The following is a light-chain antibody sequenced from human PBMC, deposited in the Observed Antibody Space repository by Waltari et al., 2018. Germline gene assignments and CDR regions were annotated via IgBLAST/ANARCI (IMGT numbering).Light chain of an antibody. J-gene: IGLJ2*01. V-gene: IGLV2-14*01. CDR1: SSDVGGYKY. CDR2: EVS. CDR3: SSYTSSSTLI. Sequence: QSALTQPASVSGSPGQSVTISCTGTSSDVGGYKYVSWYQQNADKAPKRLIFEVSYRPSGGSDRFSASKSSNTASLTISGLQAEDEADYYCSSYTSSSTLIFGGGTKLTVL.